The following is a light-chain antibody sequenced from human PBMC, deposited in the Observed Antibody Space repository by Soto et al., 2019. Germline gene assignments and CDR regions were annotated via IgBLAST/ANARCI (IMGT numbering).Light chain of an antibody. V-gene: IGLV1-47*01. CDR1: SSNIEKHY. CDR2: RNN. CDR3: AAWDDSVSVL. J-gene: IGLJ2*01. Sequence: QSVLTQPPSASGTPGQRVTISCSGSSSNIEKHYVNWYQQLPGTAPKLLVYRNNQRPSGVPARFSGSKSGTSASLAISGLRPEDEAEYYCAAWDDSVSVLFGGGTKLTVL.